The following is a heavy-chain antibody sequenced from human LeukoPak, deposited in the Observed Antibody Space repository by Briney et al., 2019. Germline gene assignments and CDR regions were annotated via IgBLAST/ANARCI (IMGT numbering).Heavy chain of an antibody. J-gene: IGHJ4*02. V-gene: IGHV3-7*01. CDR3: VRNLPGTGY. Sequence: GGSLRLSCAASGFTFSNFWISWVRQAPGKGLEWVANIKTDGSATYYADSVKGRFTISRDNAKNSLYLETSSLRVEDTAVYYCVRNLPGTGYWGQGTLVTVSS. CDR1: GFTFSNFW. CDR2: IKTDGSAT. D-gene: IGHD3-9*01.